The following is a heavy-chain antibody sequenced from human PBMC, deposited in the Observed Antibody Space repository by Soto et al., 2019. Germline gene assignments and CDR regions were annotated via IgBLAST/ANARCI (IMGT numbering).Heavy chain of an antibody. CDR1: GGSISSGGYY. CDR2: IYYSGST. V-gene: IGHV4-31*03. D-gene: IGHD5-12*01. Sequence: QVQLQESGPGLVKPSQTLSLTCTVSGGSISSGGYYWSWIRQHPGKGLEWIGYIYYSGSTYYNPSLKGRVTISVDTSKNQFSLKLSSVTAADTAVYYCARGGTLRLATSLYGMDVWGQGTTVTVSS. CDR3: ARGGTLRLATSLYGMDV. J-gene: IGHJ6*02.